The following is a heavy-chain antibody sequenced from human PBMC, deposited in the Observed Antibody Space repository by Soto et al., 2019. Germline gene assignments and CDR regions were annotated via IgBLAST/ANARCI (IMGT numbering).Heavy chain of an antibody. V-gene: IGHV4-4*02. D-gene: IGHD6-13*01. CDR1: GGSISSSNW. CDR3: ARGPPWGWQQLVRVTADYYYSGRDV. Sequence: LSLTCAVSGGSISSSNWWSWVRQPPGKGLEXIGEIYHSGSTNYNPSLKSRVTISVDKSKNQFSLKLSSVTAADTAVYYCARGPPWGWQQLVRVTADYYYSGRDVWGQGTTVTVSS. J-gene: IGHJ6*02. CDR2: IYHSGST.